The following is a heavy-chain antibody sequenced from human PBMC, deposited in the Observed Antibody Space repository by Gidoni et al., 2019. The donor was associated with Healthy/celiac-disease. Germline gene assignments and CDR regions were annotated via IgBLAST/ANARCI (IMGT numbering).Heavy chain of an antibody. Sequence: EVQLLESGGGLVQPGGSLRLSCAASGFPFSSYAMSWVRQAPGKGLEWVSAISGSGGSTNYADSVKGRFTISRDNSKNTLYLQMNSLRAEDTAVYYCAKYTTMIVVVTPVDYWGQGTLVTVSS. V-gene: IGHV3-23*01. CDR2: ISGSGGST. CDR1: GFPFSSYA. CDR3: AKYTTMIVVVTPVDY. D-gene: IGHD3-22*01. J-gene: IGHJ4*02.